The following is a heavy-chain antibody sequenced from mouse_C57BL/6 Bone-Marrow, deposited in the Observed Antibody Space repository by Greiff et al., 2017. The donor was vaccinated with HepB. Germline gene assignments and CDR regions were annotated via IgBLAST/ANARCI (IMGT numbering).Heavy chain of an antibody. D-gene: IGHD1-1*01. CDR3: ARDAYYYGSSPYWYFDV. CDR2: SRNKANDYTT. CDR1: GFTFSDFY. Sequence: EVMLVESGGGLVQSGRSLRLSCATSGFTFSDFYMEWVRQAPGKGLEWIAASRNKANDYTTEYSASVKGRFIVSRDTSTSILYLQMNALRAADTAMYYCARDAYYYGSSPYWYFDVWGRGTAITVSA. V-gene: IGHV7-1*01. J-gene: IGHJ1*03.